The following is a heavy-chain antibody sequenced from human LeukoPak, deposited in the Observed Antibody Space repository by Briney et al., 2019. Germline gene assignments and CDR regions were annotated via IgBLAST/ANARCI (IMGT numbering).Heavy chain of an antibody. CDR3: AKGLTVTMWGQGMDV. CDR2: ISGNGGST. D-gene: IGHD4-11*01. J-gene: IGHJ6*02. V-gene: IGHV3-23*01. Sequence: PGASLRLSCAASGFTFSSYAMSWVRQAPGKGLEWVSSISGNGGSTKYADSVKGRFTISRDNSENTLYLQMNSLRAEDTAVYYCAKGLTVTMWGQGMDVWGQGTTVTVSS. CDR1: GFTFSSYA.